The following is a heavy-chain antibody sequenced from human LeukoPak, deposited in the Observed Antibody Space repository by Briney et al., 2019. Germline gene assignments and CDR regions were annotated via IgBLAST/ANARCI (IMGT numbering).Heavy chain of an antibody. CDR1: GGSFSGYY. V-gene: IGHV4-34*01. CDR3: ARVRVATISSYFDY. Sequence: SETLSLTCAVYGGSFSGYYWSWIRQPPGKGLEWIGEINHSGSTNYNPSLKSRVTISVDTSKNQFSLKLSSVTAADTAVYYCARVRVATISSYFDYWGQGTLVTVSS. D-gene: IGHD5-12*01. J-gene: IGHJ4*02. CDR2: INHSGST.